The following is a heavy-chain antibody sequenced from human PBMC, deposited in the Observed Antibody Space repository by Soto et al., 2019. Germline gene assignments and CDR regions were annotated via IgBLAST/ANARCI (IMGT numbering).Heavy chain of an antibody. CDR2: IYYNGFTYYTGST. V-gene: IGHV4-59*02. D-gene: IGHD2-15*01. Sequence: PPETLSLTCTVSGDSVTSSYCTWIRQAPGKGLEWIGYIYYNGFTYYTGSTKYNPSLQSRVTISIDTSKNQFSLNLDSVTAADTAVYFCARGVVAAPPWFDLWGQGALVTVSS. J-gene: IGHJ5*02. CDR3: ARGVVAAPPWFDL. CDR1: GDSVTSSY.